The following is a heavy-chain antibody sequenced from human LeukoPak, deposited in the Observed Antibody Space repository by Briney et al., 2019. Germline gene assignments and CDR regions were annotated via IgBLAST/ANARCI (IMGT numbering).Heavy chain of an antibody. CDR3: AKDISDTAMVFYGMDV. V-gene: IGHV3-9*01. D-gene: IGHD5-18*01. Sequence: GRSLRLSCAASGFTFDDYAMHWVRQAPGKGLEWVSGISWDSGSIGYADSVKGRFTISRDNAKNSLYLQMNSLRAEDTALYYCAKDISDTAMVFYGMDVWGQGTTVTVSS. J-gene: IGHJ6*02. CDR2: ISWDSGSI. CDR1: GFTFDDYA.